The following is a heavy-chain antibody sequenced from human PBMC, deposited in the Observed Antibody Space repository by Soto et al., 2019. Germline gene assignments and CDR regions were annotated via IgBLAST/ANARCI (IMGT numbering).Heavy chain of an antibody. CDR1: GFTFSNAW. V-gene: IGHV3-15*01. J-gene: IGHJ6*02. CDR2: IKSKTDGGTT. CDR3: NPDPYRSGGSCYDLYYSYGMHL. D-gene: IGHD2-15*01. Sequence: GGSLRVSCAASGFTFSNAWMSWVRQAPGKGLEWVGRIKSKTDGGTTDYAAHVKGRLTISRDDSKNTLYLQMNSLTTEDTAVYYCNPDPYRSGGSCYDLYYSYGMHLWGQGHTGTV.